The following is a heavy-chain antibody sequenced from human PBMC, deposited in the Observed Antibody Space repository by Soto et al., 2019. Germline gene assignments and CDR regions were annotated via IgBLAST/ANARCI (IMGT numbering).Heavy chain of an antibody. V-gene: IGHV3-21*01. J-gene: IGHJ6*03. CDR1: GFTFSSYS. Sequence: EVQLVESGGGLVKPGGSLRLSCAASGFTFSSYSMNWVRQAPGKGLEWVSSISISSSYKFFADSVKGRFTISRDNAKNSLYLQMNSLRAEDTAVYYCVAPAIAVAGSCYLDVWGKGTTVTVSS. CDR3: VAPAIAVAGSCYLDV. CDR2: ISISSSYK. D-gene: IGHD6-19*01.